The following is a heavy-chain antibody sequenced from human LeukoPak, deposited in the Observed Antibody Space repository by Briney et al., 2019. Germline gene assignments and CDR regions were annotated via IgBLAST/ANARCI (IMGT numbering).Heavy chain of an antibody. J-gene: IGHJ4*02. V-gene: IGHV3-48*01. CDR1: GFTFSNYN. CDR2: ISSSSSTI. CDR3: ARDRGGADDFWSGYYTGYFDY. Sequence: GGSLRLSCAASGFTFSNYNMNWVRQAPGKGLEWVSYISSSSSTIYYADSVKGGFTISRDNAKNSLYLQMNSLRAEDTAVYYCARDRGGADDFWSGYYTGYFDYWGQGTLVTVSS. D-gene: IGHD3-3*01.